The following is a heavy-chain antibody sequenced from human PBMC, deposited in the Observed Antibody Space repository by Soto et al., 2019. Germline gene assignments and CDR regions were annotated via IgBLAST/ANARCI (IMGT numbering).Heavy chain of an antibody. V-gene: IGHV4-34*01. D-gene: IGHD3-10*01. CDR3: ARGLILWYGELSRRGDHYYYMDV. CDR1: GGSXSXXX. J-gene: IGHJ6*03. CDR2: INDSGST. Sequence: QLQQXGAGLXKPSETLSLTCAVYGGSXSXXXXXXIRQPPGKGLEWIGEINDSGSTNYNPSLKSRVTISVDTSKNQFSLXLXSXXAADKAVYYCARGLILWYGELSRRGDHYYYMDVWGKGTTVTVSS.